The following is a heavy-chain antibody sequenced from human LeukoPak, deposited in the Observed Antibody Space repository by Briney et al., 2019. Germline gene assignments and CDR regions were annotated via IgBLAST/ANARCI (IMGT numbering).Heavy chain of an antibody. Sequence: GASVKVSCKASGYTFTCYYMHWVRQAPGQGLEWMGWINPNSGGTNYAQKFQGRVTMTRDTSISTAYMELSRLRSDDTAVYYCAREGGARCSGGSCYPDVWGQGTLVTVSS. CDR2: INPNSGGT. V-gene: IGHV1-2*02. J-gene: IGHJ4*02. CDR1: GYTFTCYY. D-gene: IGHD2-15*01. CDR3: AREGGARCSGGSCYPDV.